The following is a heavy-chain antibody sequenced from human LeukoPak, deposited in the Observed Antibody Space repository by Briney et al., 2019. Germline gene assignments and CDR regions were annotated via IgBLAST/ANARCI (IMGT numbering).Heavy chain of an antibody. CDR1: GYIFTGYY. D-gene: IGHD5-12*01. CDR3: ARVFSGYGPTVDYFDY. CDR2: INPNSGGT. Sequence: ASVKVSCKASGYIFTGYYMHWVRQAPGQGLEWMGWINPNSGGTNYAQKFQGRVTMTRDTSISTAYMELSRLRSDDTAVYYCARVFSGYGPTVDYFDYWGQGTLVTVSS. J-gene: IGHJ4*02. V-gene: IGHV1-2*02.